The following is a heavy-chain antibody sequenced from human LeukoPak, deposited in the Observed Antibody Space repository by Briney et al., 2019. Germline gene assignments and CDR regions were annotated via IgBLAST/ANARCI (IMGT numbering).Heavy chain of an antibody. Sequence: GGSLRLSCVASGFTFSRHWISWVRQAPGKGLEWVANINEDGSEKNYVDSVKGRFTISRDNAKNSLYLQMNSLRAGDTAMYYCAKDPSYDVTSWGQGTLVTVSS. CDR3: AKDPSYDVTS. V-gene: IGHV3-7*01. J-gene: IGHJ5*02. CDR2: INEDGSEK. CDR1: GFTFSRHW. D-gene: IGHD3-16*01.